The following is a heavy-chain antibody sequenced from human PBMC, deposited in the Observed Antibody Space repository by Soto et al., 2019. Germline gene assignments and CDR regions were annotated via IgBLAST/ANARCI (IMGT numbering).Heavy chain of an antibody. CDR2: IYPGDSGI. V-gene: IGHV5-51*01. CDR1: GYSFTSYW. CDR3: ARRGGYYYDSSGYCFDY. Sequence: GESLKISCKGSGYSFTSYWIGWVRQMPGKGLEWMGIIYPGDSGIRYSPSFQGQVTISADKSISTAYLQWSSLKASDTAMYYCARRGGYYYDSSGYCFDYWGQGTLVTVS. D-gene: IGHD3-22*01. J-gene: IGHJ4*02.